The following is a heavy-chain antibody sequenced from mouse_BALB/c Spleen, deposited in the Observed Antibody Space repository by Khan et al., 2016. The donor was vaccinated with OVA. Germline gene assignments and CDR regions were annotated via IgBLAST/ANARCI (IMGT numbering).Heavy chain of an antibody. J-gene: IGHJ3*01. V-gene: IGHV5-6*01. CDR2: ISSDGDYT. D-gene: IGHD4-1*01. CDR1: GFTFSPYS. CDR3: ATHVTGSFAY. Sequence: EVQLVESGGDLVKSGGSLKLSCAASGFTFSPYSMSWVRQTPDKRLEWVATISSDGDYTYYPDSVKGRFNISRDNAKNTLYLQMSSRKSEDTAIYYCATHVTGSFAYWGQGTLVTVAA.